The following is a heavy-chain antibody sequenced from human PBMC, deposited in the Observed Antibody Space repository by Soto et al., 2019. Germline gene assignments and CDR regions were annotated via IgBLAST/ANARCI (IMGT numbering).Heavy chain of an antibody. D-gene: IGHD6-13*01. CDR1: AYTFTSHD. CDR3: TSAAWYSRSITGGDY. CDR2: INPNRGNT. V-gene: IGHV1-8*01. Sequence: QVQLVQSGAEVQKPGASVKVSCNASAYTFTSHDLNWVRQATGQGLEWMGWINPNRGNTGYAQKFQGRVTMTRNTSMSTAYRERSSLRSEDTAVYYGTSAAWYSRSITGGDYWGQGTMVTVSS. J-gene: IGHJ4*02.